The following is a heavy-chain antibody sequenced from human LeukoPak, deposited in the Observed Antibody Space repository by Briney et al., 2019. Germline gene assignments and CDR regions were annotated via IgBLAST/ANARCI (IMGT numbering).Heavy chain of an antibody. D-gene: IGHD2-2*01. Sequence: SETLSLTCTVSGGSISSSSYYWGWIRQPPGKGLEWIGSIYYSGSTYYNPSLKSRVTISVDTSKNQFPLKLSSVTAADTAVYYCARTLPAAPTDFDYWGQGTLVTVSS. CDR2: IYYSGST. V-gene: IGHV4-39*06. CDR1: GGSISSSSYY. CDR3: ARTLPAAPTDFDY. J-gene: IGHJ4*02.